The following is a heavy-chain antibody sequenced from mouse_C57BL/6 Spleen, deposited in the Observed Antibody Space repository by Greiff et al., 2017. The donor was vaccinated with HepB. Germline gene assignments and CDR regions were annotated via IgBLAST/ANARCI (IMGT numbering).Heavy chain of an antibody. Sequence: EVKLMESGGGLVQPGGSLSLSCAASGFTFTDYYMSWVRQPPGKALEWLGFIRNKANGYTTEYSASVKGRFTISRDNSQSILYLQMNALRAEDSATYYCARYIFTSLFDYWGQGTTLTVSS. CDR3: ARYIFTSLFDY. CDR1: GFTFTDYY. V-gene: IGHV7-3*01. J-gene: IGHJ2*01. D-gene: IGHD6-1*01. CDR2: IRNKANGYTT.